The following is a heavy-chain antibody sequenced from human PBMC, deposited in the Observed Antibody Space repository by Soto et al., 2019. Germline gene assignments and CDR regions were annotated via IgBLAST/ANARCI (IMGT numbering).Heavy chain of an antibody. CDR3: ARGRLAGVLSPPSYFSDN. D-gene: IGHD3-10*01. CDR1: GFTFSNFA. V-gene: IGHV3-23*01. J-gene: IGHJ4*02. Sequence: EVQLLESGGGLVQPGGSLGLSCAASGFTFSNFAINWVRQAPGKGLEWVLGIGGSGIRTYYADSVGGRFTISRDNSKNTLFLPMNNLRAEDTAVYYCARGRLAGVLSPPSYFSDNWGQGTQVTVSS. CDR2: IGGSGIRT.